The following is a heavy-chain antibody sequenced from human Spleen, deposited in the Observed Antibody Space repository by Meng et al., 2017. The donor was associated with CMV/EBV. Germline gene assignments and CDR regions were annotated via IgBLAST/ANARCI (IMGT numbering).Heavy chain of an antibody. V-gene: IGHV4-34*01. Sequence: SETLSLTCAVYGGSFSGYYWSWIRQPPGKRLEWIGEINHSGSTNYNPSLKSRVTISVDTSKNQFSLKLSSVTAADTAVYYCARRRIQLWLGGYYFDYWGQGTLVTVSS. CDR2: INHSGST. D-gene: IGHD5-18*01. CDR3: ARRRIQLWLGGYYFDY. CDR1: GGSFSGYY. J-gene: IGHJ4*02.